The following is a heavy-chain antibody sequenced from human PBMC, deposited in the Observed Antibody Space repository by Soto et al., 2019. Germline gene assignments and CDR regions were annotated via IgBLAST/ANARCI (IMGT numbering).Heavy chain of an antibody. D-gene: IGHD2-2*01. J-gene: IGHJ6*03. CDR3: ARARESTYYYYYYYMDV. V-gene: IGHV4-59*01. CDR2: IYYSGST. CDR1: GGSISSYY. Sequence: SETLSLTCTVSGGSISSYYCSWIRQPPGKGLEWIGYIYYSGSTNYNPSLKSRVTISVDTSKNQFSLKLSSVTAADTAVYYCARARESTYYYYYYYMDVWGKGTTVTVSS.